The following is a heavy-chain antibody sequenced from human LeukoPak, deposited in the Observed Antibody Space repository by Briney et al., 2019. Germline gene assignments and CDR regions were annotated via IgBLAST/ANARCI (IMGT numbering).Heavy chain of an antibody. CDR3: AKGFRGVFY. CDR2: ISGSGGST. D-gene: IGHD3-10*01. J-gene: IGHJ4*02. CDR1: GFTFRNYG. Sequence: GGTLRLSCAASGFTFRNYGMSWVRQAPGKGLEWVSSISGSGGSTNYADSVKGRFTISRDNSKNTLYLQINSLRVADTAVYYCAKGFRGVFYWGQGTLVTVSS. V-gene: IGHV3-23*01.